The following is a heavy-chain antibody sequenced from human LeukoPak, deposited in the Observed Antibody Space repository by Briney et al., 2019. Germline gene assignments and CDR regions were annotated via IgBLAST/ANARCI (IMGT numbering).Heavy chain of an antibody. CDR2: INPNSGGT. J-gene: IGHJ3*02. CDR3: ARDLSIVVVPAAIPAFDI. D-gene: IGHD2-2*01. V-gene: IGHV1-2*02. CDR1: GYTFTGYY. Sequence: GASVKVSCKASGYTFTGYYMHWVRQAPGQGLEWMGLINPNSGGTNYAQKFQGRVTMTRDTSISTAYMELSRLRSDDTAVYYCARDLSIVVVPAAIPAFDIWGQGTMVTVSS.